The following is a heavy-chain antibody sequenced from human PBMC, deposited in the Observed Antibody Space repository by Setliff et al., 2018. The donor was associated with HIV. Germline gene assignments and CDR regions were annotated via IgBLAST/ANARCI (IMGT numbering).Heavy chain of an antibody. V-gene: IGHV3-43*01. Sequence: GGSLRLSCEASGFTFDDYTMHWVRQAPGKGLEWVSLISWDGGRAFYADSVKGRFTMSRDNNKNSLYLQMNSLTTEDTAFYYCAKDKGKDLWFYFDYWGPGTQVTVSS. CDR1: GFTFDDYT. CDR3: AKDKGKDLWFYFDY. CDR2: ISWDGGRA. D-gene: IGHD3-10*01. J-gene: IGHJ4*02.